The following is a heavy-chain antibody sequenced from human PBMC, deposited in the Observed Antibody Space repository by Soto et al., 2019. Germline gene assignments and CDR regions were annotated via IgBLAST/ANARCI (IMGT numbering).Heavy chain of an antibody. CDR1: GYTFTSYA. CDR2: INAGNGNT. Sequence: ASVKVSCKASGYTFTSYAMYWVRQAPGQRLEWMGWINAGNGNTKYSQKFQGRVTITRDTSASTAYMELSSLRSEDTAVYYCARGGDSSLDYYGMDVWGQGTTVTVSS. CDR3: ARGGDSSLDYYGMDV. D-gene: IGHD2-21*02. V-gene: IGHV1-3*01. J-gene: IGHJ6*02.